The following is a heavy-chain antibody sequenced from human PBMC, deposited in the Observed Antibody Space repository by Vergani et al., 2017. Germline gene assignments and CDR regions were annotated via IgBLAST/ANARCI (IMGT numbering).Heavy chain of an antibody. J-gene: IGHJ4*02. V-gene: IGHV4-39*01. CDR1: GGSITSSSYY. D-gene: IGHD3-9*01. CDR3: ARTESFSLRYFHWAL. CDR2: IYHSGGA. Sequence: QVQLQESGPGLVKPSQTLSLTCTVSGGSITSSSYYWGWIRQPPGKGLEWIGNIYHSGGAYYTPSLKGRVTISVDTSKNQFSLEVTSVTAADTAIYFCARTESFSLRYFHWALWGQGTLVTVSS.